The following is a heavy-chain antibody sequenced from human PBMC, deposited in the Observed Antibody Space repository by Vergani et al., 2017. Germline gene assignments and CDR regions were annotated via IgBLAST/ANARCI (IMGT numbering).Heavy chain of an antibody. D-gene: IGHD6-13*01. CDR1: GFTFSGSA. Sequence: EVQLVESGGGLVQPGGSLKLSCAASGFTFSGSAMHWVRQASGKGLEWVGRIRSKANSYATAYAASVKGRFTISRDDSKNTAYLQMNSLKTEDTAVYYCTGRAAAGYYYSYYMDVWGKGSTVTVS. V-gene: IGHV3-73*02. CDR2: IRSKANSYAT. J-gene: IGHJ6*03. CDR3: TGRAAAGYYYSYYMDV.